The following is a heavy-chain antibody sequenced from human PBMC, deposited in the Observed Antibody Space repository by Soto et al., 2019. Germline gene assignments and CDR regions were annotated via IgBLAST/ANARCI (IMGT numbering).Heavy chain of an antibody. D-gene: IGHD5-12*01. CDR3: ARGGGYDDYYYYGMDV. J-gene: IGHJ6*02. Sequence: GGSLRLSCAASGFTFSSYGMHWVRQAPGKGLEWVAVIWYDGSNKYYADSVKGRFTISRDNSKNTLYLQMNSLRAEDTAVYYCARGGGYDDYYYYGMDVWGQGTTVTVSS. CDR1: GFTFSSYG. CDR2: IWYDGSNK. V-gene: IGHV3-33*01.